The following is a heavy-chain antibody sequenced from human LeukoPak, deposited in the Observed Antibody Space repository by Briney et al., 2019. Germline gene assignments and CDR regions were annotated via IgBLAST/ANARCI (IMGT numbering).Heavy chain of an antibody. CDR2: MNPNSGNT. J-gene: IGHJ3*02. Sequence: GESLKISCKASGYTFTSYDINWVRQATGQGLEWMGWMNPNSGNTGYAQKFQGRVTMTRNTSISTAYMELSSLRSEDTAVYYCAGRKPYGSGSTEDAFDIWGQGTMVTVSS. V-gene: IGHV1-8*01. CDR1: GYTFTSYD. CDR3: AGRKPYGSGSTEDAFDI. D-gene: IGHD3-10*01.